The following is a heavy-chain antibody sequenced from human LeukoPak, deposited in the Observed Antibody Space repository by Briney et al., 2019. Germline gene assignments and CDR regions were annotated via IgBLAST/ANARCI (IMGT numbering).Heavy chain of an antibody. V-gene: IGHV1-3*01. CDR2: INAGNDDT. Sequence: ASVKVSCKASGCPFTNYAYHWVRQAPGQGLEWLGWINAGNDDTKYSQKFQGRVTMTTDTSTSTVYMELRGLRSDDTAVYYCASSHYDFWSGYSDPSFDYWGQGTLVTVSS. CDR1: GCPFTNYA. J-gene: IGHJ4*02. D-gene: IGHD3-3*01. CDR3: ASSHYDFWSGYSDPSFDY.